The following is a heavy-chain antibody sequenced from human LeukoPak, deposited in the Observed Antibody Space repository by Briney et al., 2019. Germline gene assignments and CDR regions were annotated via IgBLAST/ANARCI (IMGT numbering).Heavy chain of an antibody. D-gene: IGHD3-9*01. Sequence: SVKVSCKASGGTFTNYAINWVRQAPGQGLEWMGRIIPILDVTNYAQKFQGRVTITADQSTSTAYMELSSLRSEDTAVYYCAIGGGVDILTGFQYWGQGTLVTVSS. CDR1: GGTFTNYA. J-gene: IGHJ4*02. V-gene: IGHV1-69*04. CDR3: AIGGGVDILTGFQY. CDR2: IIPILDVT.